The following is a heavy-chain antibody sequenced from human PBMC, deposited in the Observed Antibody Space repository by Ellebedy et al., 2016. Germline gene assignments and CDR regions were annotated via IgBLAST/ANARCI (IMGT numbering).Heavy chain of an antibody. CDR3: ATDPVYGGNAVLNH. Sequence: ASVKVSCXTSGYTLNKMGVSWVRQAPGRGLEWMGWISGYNKNTKYRQKFQGRVTMTADTSTSTAYMELRSLTSDDTAVYYCATDPVYGGNAVLNHWGQGTLVSVSS. CDR2: ISGYNKNT. J-gene: IGHJ4*02. V-gene: IGHV1-18*01. D-gene: IGHD4-23*01. CDR1: GYTLNKMG.